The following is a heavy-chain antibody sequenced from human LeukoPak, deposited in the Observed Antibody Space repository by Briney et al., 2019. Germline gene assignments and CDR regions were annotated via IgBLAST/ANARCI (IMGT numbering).Heavy chain of an antibody. CDR3: ARGCHRRYGDTQNWFDP. V-gene: IGHV1-46*01. J-gene: IGHJ5*02. Sequence: GASVKVSCKASGYIFTNYYMSWVRQAPGQGLEWMGLINPSGGSTRYAQKFQDRVTMTRDTSTSTVYMELSSLRSEDTAVYYCARGCHRRYGDTQNWFDPWGQGTQVTVSS. D-gene: IGHD4-17*01. CDR1: GYIFTNYY. CDR2: INPSGGST.